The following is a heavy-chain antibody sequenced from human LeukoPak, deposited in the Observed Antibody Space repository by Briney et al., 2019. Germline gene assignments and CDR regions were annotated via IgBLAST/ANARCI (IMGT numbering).Heavy chain of an antibody. J-gene: IGHJ1*01. V-gene: IGHV3-74*01. CDR3: ARAPSEIGGYYPEYFRH. Sequence: GGSLRLSCAASGFTFSTCWMHWVRQAPGKGLVWVSRIKSDGSTNYADSVKARFTISRDNANNTLSLQMNSLRPEDTGVYYCARAPSEIGGYYPEYFRHWGQGTLVTVSS. CDR2: IKSDGST. D-gene: IGHD3-22*01. CDR1: GFTFSTCW.